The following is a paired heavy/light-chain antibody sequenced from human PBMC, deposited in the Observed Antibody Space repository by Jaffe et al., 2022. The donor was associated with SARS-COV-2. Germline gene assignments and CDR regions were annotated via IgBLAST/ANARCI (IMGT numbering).Light chain of an antibody. J-gene: IGLJ3*02. CDR3: MIWPSSAWV. CDR1: TDIHVGDHD. CDR2: YYSDSDK. Sequence: QPVLTQPPSSSASPGESARLTCALPTDIHVGDHDIYWYQLKPGSPPRFLLYYYSDSDKGQGSGVPSRFSGSKDASANAGILLISGLQSEDEADYYCMIWPSSAWVFGGGTKLTVL. V-gene: IGLV5-37*01.
Heavy chain of an antibody. J-gene: IGHJ4*02. CDR1: GFTLSHYY. CDR3: ANQPRPKGVIDN. CDR2: ISPSGHTF. Sequence: QVQLVESGGDLVKPGGSLRLSCAASGFTLSHYYMGWIRQAPGKGLEWLSYISPSGHTFYYADSVRGRFTISRDDAQNSIYLQMTGLRAEDTAMYYCANQPRPKGVIDNWGQGTLVTVSS. V-gene: IGHV3-11*01. D-gene: IGHD3-10*01.